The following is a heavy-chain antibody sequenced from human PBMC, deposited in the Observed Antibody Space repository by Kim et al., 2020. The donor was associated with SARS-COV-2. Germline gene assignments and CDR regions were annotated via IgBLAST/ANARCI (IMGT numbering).Heavy chain of an antibody. CDR1: GFTFSSYA. CDR2: ISGSGGST. J-gene: IGHJ6*02. CDR3: AKDHGPGLWFGELATWPYNYGMDV. Sequence: GGSLRLSCAASGFTFSSYAMSWVRQAPGKGLEWVSAISGSGGSTYYADSVKGRFTISRDNSKNTLYLQMNSLRAEDTAVYYCAKDHGPGLWFGELATWPYNYGMDVWGQGTTVTVSS. D-gene: IGHD3-10*01. V-gene: IGHV3-23*01.